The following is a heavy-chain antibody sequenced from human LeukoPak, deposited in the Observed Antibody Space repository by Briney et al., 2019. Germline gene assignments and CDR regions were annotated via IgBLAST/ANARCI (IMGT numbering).Heavy chain of an antibody. CDR3: ARVPHSSSWYYWFDP. Sequence: SETLSLTCTASGGSISSYYWSWLRQPPGKGLEWIGYIYYSGSTNYNPSLKSRVTISVDTSKNQFSLKLSSVTAADTAVYYCARVPHSSSWYYWFDPWGQGTLVTVSS. J-gene: IGHJ5*02. V-gene: IGHV4-59*01. CDR2: IYYSGST. CDR1: GGSISSYY. D-gene: IGHD6-13*01.